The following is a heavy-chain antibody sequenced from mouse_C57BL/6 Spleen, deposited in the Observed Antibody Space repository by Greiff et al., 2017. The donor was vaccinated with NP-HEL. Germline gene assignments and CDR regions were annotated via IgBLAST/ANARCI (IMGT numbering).Heavy chain of an antibody. CDR2: IYPRSGNT. Sequence: QVQLKESGAELARPGASVKLSCKASGYTFTSYGISWVKQRTGQGLEWIGEIYPRSGNTYYNEKFKGKATLTADKSSSTAYMELRSLTSEDSAVYFCARCPNSSGYTSFFAYWGQGTLVTVSA. J-gene: IGHJ3*01. CDR3: ARCPNSSGYTSFFAY. CDR1: GYTFTSYG. D-gene: IGHD3-2*02. V-gene: IGHV1-81*01.